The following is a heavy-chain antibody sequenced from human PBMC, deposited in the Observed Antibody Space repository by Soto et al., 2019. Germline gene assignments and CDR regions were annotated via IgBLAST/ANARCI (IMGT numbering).Heavy chain of an antibody. J-gene: IGHJ5*02. V-gene: IGHV3-23*01. Sequence: EVQLLESGGGLVQPGGSLRLSCAASGFTFSTYAMNWVRQAPGNGLEWVSAISGSGGSIHYADSVKGRFTISRDNSKNTLYLQMNSLRDEDTAVYYCARVLPPFDPWGQGTLVTVSS. CDR1: GFTFSTYA. CDR3: ARVLPPFDP. CDR2: ISGSGGSI.